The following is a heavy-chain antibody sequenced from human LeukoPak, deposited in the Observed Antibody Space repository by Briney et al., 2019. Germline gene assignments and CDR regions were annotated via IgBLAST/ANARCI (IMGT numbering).Heavy chain of an antibody. D-gene: IGHD1-1*01. V-gene: IGHV3-48*04. CDR1: GFTFSSYS. CDR3: TRAMVANDDYYYYGMDV. J-gene: IGHJ6*02. CDR2: ISSSSSTI. Sequence: PGGSLRLSCAASGFTFSSYSMNWVRQAPGKGLKWASYISSSSSTIYYADSVKGRFTISRDNAKNTLYLQMNSLKTEDTAVYYCTRAMVANDDYYYYGMDVWGQGTTVTVSS.